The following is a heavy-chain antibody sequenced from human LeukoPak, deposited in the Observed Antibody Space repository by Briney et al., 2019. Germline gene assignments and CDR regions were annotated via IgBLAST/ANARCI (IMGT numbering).Heavy chain of an antibody. Sequence: ASVKVSCKASGYTFTRYYMHWVRQAPGQGLEWMGIINPNGGSISNAQKFQGRVTMTRDTSTSTVYMELSSLRSEDTAVYYCARVDYYDSRLDYWGQGTLVTVSS. V-gene: IGHV1-46*01. D-gene: IGHD3-22*01. CDR3: ARVDYYDSRLDY. CDR2: INPNGGSI. CDR1: GYTFTRYY. J-gene: IGHJ4*02.